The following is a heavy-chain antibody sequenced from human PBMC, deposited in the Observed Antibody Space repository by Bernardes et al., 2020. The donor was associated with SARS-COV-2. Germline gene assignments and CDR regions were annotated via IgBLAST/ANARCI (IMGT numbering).Heavy chain of an antibody. CDR3: ARDFGGAFDY. CDR1: GLSSYW. J-gene: IGHJ4*02. D-gene: IGHD2-21*01. Sequence: GGSLRLSCAASGLSSYWMHWVRQAPGKGLVWVSRIETDGSVIDYADSVRGRFTISRDNAKDTLYLQMDSLTADDTAVYYCARDFGGAFDYWGQGALVTVSS. CDR2: IETDGSVI. V-gene: IGHV3-74*01.